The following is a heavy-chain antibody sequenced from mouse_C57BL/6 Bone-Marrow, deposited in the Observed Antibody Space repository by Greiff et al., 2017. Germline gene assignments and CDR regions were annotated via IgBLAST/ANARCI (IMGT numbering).Heavy chain of an antibody. D-gene: IGHD2-12*01. J-gene: IGHJ4*01. CDR3: ARGRTIVPYYAMDY. CDR1: GYTFTSYW. Sequence: QVQLQQPGAELVKPGASVKMSCKASGYTFTSYWITWVKQRPGQGLEWIGDIYPGSGSTNYNEKFKSKATLTVDTSSSTAYMQLSSLTSEDSAVYYCARGRTIVPYYAMDYWGQGTSVTVSS. V-gene: IGHV1-55*01. CDR2: IYPGSGST.